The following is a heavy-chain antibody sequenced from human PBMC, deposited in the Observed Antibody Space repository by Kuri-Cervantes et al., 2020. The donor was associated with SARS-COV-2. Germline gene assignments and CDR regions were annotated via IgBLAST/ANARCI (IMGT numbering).Heavy chain of an antibody. CDR1: GFTFSDYY. CDR3: AIGRGVRGVPLGQFDY. J-gene: IGHJ4*02. D-gene: IGHD3-10*01. V-gene: IGHV3-11*06. Sequence: LSLTCAASGFTFSDYYMSWIRQAPGKGLEWVSYISSSSSYTNYADSVKGRFTISRDNAKNSPYLQMNSLRAEDTAVYYCAIGRGVRGVPLGQFDYWGQGTLVTVSS. CDR2: ISSSSSYT.